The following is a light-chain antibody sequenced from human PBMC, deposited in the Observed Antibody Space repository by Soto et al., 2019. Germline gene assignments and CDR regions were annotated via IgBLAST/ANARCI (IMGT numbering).Light chain of an antibody. Sequence: QSVLTQPASVSGSPGQSITISCTGTISDVGGYNYVSWYQQHPGKAPKLMIFDVSNRPSGVSNRFSGSKSGYTASLTISGLQAEDEADYYYCSYASSTSYVFGTGTKVTVL. CDR3: CSYASSTSYV. J-gene: IGLJ1*01. CDR1: ISDVGGYNY. V-gene: IGLV2-14*03. CDR2: DVS.